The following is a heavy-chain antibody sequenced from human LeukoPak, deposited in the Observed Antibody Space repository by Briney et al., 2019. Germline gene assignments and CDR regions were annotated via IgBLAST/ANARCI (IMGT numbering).Heavy chain of an antibody. J-gene: IGHJ4*02. CDR3: AKELYNWNYADFDY. CDR1: GFTFSTFA. D-gene: IGHD1-7*01. Sequence: GGSLRLSCAASGFTFSTFAMTWVRQAPGKGLEWVSAISDSGGSTYYADSVKGRFTISRDNSKNTLYLQMNSLRADDTAVYYCAKELYNWNYADFDYWGQGTLVTVSS. CDR2: ISDSGGST. V-gene: IGHV3-23*01.